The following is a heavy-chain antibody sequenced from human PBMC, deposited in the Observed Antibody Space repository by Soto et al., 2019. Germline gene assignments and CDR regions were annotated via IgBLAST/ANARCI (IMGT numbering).Heavy chain of an antibody. D-gene: IGHD2-15*01. Sequence: ASVKVSCKASGGTFSSYTISWVRQAPGQGLEWMGRIIPILGIANYAQKFQGRVTCTGDKSTSTAYMELRSRRCEDTAVYYCAREGEDIVVVVAATTSDYYYYMDVWGKGTTVTVSS. CDR3: AREGEDIVVVVAATTSDYYYYMDV. CDR1: GGTFSSYT. V-gene: IGHV1-69*04. CDR2: IIPILGIA. J-gene: IGHJ6*03.